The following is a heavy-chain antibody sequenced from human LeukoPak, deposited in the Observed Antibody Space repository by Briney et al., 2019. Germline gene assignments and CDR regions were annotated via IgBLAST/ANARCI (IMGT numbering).Heavy chain of an antibody. CDR3: FFFTQWTAYEILTGRDPADSPDY. J-gene: IGHJ4*02. CDR2: ISYDGGNK. D-gene: IGHD3-9*01. Sequence: GWSLRLSCAASGFTFSSYGMHWVRQAPGKGLEWVAVISYDGGNKYYADSVKGRFPISRDNSKNTLYLQMNSLRAEDTAVYYCFFFTQWTAYEILTGRDPADSPDYWGQGTLVTVSS. CDR1: GFTFSSYG. V-gene: IGHV3-30*03.